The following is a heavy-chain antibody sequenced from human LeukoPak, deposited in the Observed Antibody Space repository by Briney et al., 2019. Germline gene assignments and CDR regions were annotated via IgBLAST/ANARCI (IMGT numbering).Heavy chain of an antibody. CDR2: ISYDGTNK. CDR3: ARDRISIALNAGHDY. D-gene: IGHD3-10*01. V-gene: IGHV3-30*04. CDR1: GFAFSDYA. J-gene: IGHJ4*02. Sequence: GRSLRLPCAVSGFAFSDYAMHWVRQAPGKGLEWVSVISYDGTNKYYADSVKGRFTISRDNSKNTLYLQMNSLRAEDTAVYYCARDRISIALNAGHDYWGQGTLVTVSS.